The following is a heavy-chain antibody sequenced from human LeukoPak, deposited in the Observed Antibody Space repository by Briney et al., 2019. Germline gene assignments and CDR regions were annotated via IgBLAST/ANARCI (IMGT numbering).Heavy chain of an antibody. CDR1: GGSISSGDYS. Sequence: SQTLSLTCTVSGGSISSGDYSWSWIRQPPGKGLEWIGYIYYSGSTYYNPSLKSRVTISVDTSKNQFSLKLSSVTAADTAVYYCAREFGVVIHARYYYYGMDVWGQGTTVTVSS. D-gene: IGHD3-3*01. V-gene: IGHV4-30-4*01. CDR2: IYYSGST. J-gene: IGHJ6*02. CDR3: AREFGVVIHARYYYYGMDV.